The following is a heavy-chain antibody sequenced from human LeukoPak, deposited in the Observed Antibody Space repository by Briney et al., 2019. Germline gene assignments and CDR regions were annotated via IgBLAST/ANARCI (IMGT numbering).Heavy chain of an antibody. CDR2: IYHSGST. J-gene: IGHJ6*03. Sequence: SETLSLTCTVSGYSISSGYYWGWIRQPPGKGLEWIGSIYHSGSTYHNPSLKSRVTISVDTSKNQFSLKLSSVTAADTAVYYCAIGGYDSDYMDVWGKGTTVTISS. CDR3: AIGGYDSDYMDV. V-gene: IGHV4-38-2*02. D-gene: IGHD5-12*01. CDR1: GYSISSGYY.